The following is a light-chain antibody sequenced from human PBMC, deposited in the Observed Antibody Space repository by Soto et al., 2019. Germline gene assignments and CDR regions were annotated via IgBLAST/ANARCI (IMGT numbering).Light chain of an antibody. Sequence: EILLTQSPVTLSLSPGERATLSCRAIQSVSPSSLAWYQQKPGQAPRLLIYGASNRATGIPDRFSASGSGTDFTLTISSLEPEDFAVYYCQQRTNWPPITFGQATRLEIK. CDR2: GAS. V-gene: IGKV3D-20*02. J-gene: IGKJ5*01. CDR3: QQRTNWPPIT. CDR1: QSVSPSS.